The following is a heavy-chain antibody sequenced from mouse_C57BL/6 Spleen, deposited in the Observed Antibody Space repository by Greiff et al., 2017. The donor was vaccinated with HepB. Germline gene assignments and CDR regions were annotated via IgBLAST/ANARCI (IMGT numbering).Heavy chain of an antibody. D-gene: IGHD1-1*01. J-gene: IGHJ2*01. CDR1: GYTFTSYW. CDR2: IDPSDSYT. Sequence: QVQLQQPGAELVKPGASVKLSCKASGYTFTSYWMQWVKQRPGQGLEWIGEIDPSDSYTNYNQKFKGKATLTVDTSSSTAYMQLSSLTSGDSAVYYCASYDGYGSSYDFDYWGKGTTLTVSA. V-gene: IGHV1-50*01. CDR3: ASYDGYGSSYDFDY.